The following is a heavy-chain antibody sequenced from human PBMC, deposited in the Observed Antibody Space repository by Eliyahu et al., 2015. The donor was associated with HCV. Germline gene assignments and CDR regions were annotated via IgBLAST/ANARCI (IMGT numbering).Heavy chain of an antibody. Sequence: EVQLVQSGAEVKKPEESLKISCRASGYSFTNFWIGWVRQMPGKGLEWMGLIYPGDSDTRYSPSFQGQVTLSADKSTSTAYLQWRSLKASDTAIYYCARHARGYCSTTSCPYSYGMDVWGQGTTVTVSS. CDR3: ARHARGYCSTTSCPYSYGMDV. D-gene: IGHD2-2*01. J-gene: IGHJ6*02. CDR1: GYSFTNFW. V-gene: IGHV5-51*01. CDR2: IYPGDSDT.